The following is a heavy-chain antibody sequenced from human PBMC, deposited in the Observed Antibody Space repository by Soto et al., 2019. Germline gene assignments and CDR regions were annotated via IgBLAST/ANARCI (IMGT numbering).Heavy chain of an antibody. J-gene: IGHJ4*02. CDR3: ARQVTTIYYYFDY. CDR2: IYYSGST. Sequence: SETLSLTCTVSGGSITSYYWSWIRQPPGKGLEWIGFIYYSGSTSYNRSLKSRVSISVDTSKNQFSLKLSSVTAADTAVYYCARQVTTIYYYFDYWGQGALVTVSS. V-gene: IGHV4-59*08. D-gene: IGHD5-12*01. CDR1: GGSITSYY.